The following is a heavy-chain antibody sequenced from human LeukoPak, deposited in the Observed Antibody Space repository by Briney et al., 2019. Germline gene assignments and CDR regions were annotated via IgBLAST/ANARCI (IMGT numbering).Heavy chain of an antibody. V-gene: IGHV3-23*03. J-gene: IGHJ5*02. Sequence: PGGSLRLSCAASGFTFSSYAMSWVRQAPGKGLEWVSVIYSGGSTYYADSVKGRFTVSRDNTKNSLYLQMNSLTAEDTAIYYCARDSRLTNDGQPGFDPWGQGTLVTVSS. CDR2: IYSGGST. CDR3: ARDSRLTNDGQPGFDP. D-gene: IGHD2-8*01. CDR1: GFTFSSYA.